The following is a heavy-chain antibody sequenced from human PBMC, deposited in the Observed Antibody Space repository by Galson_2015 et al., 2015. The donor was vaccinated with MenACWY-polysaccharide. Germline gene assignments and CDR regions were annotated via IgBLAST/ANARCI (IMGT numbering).Heavy chain of an antibody. CDR3: ARDLLPSSSRYGMDV. D-gene: IGHD6-19*01. Sequence: SLRLSCAVSGFPFSHYAMHWVRQAPGIGLEWVAIIWYDGSNKFYADSVKGRFTIARDISKNTLYLQVDSLRVEDTAVYFCARDLLPSSSRYGMDVWGQGTTVSVSS. CDR1: GFPFSHYA. V-gene: IGHV3-33*01. CDR2: IWYDGSNK. J-gene: IGHJ6*02.